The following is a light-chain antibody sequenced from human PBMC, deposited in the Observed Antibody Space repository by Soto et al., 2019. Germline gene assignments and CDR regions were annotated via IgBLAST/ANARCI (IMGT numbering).Light chain of an antibody. CDR2: DAS. CDR3: QQYNSYSKT. Sequence: DIQMTQSPSTLSASVGDRVTITCRASQSISSWLAWYQQKPGKAPKLLIYDASSLESGVPSRFSGHGSGTEFTLTISSLQPDDSESYYCQQYNSYSKTFGQGTKVDIK. CDR1: QSISSW. J-gene: IGKJ1*01. V-gene: IGKV1-5*01.